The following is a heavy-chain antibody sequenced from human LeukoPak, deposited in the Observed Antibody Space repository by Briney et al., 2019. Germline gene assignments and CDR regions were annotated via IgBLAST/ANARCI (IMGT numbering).Heavy chain of an antibody. CDR3: ARDLPYGDHEVGDY. V-gene: IGHV3-33*01. J-gene: IGHJ4*02. CDR2: IRYDGSNK. CDR1: GFTFSSYG. D-gene: IGHD4-17*01. Sequence: GGSLRPSCAASGFTFSSYGMHWVRQAPGKGLEWVAVIRYDGSNKYYADSVKGRFTISRDNSKNTLYLQMNSLRAEDTAVYYCARDLPYGDHEVGDYWGQGTLVTVSS.